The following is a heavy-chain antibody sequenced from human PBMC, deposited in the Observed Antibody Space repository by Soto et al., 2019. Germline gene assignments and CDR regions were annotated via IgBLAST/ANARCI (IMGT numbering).Heavy chain of an antibody. J-gene: IGHJ4*02. CDR3: AKVAAAAGTIDY. D-gene: IGHD6-13*01. V-gene: IGHV4-39*01. CDR2: IFYSGST. Sequence: SETLSLTCTVSGGSISSSSYYWGWIRQPPGKGLEWIGSIFYSGSTYYNPSLKSRVTISVDTSKNQFSLKLTSVTAADTAVYYWAKVAAAAGTIDYWGQETLVTVSS. CDR1: GGSISSSSYY.